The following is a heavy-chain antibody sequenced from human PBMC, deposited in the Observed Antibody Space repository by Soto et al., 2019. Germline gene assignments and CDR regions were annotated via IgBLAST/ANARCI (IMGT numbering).Heavy chain of an antibody. CDR1: GFTFSSYA. V-gene: IGHV3-23*01. Sequence: EVPLLDSGGGLVQPGGSLRLSCAASGFTFSSYAMNWVRQAPGKGLEWVSVISGSGGSTYYADSVKGRFTISRDNSKNTLYLQMNSLRAEDTAVYYWARRGPGTYFDYWGQGSLVTVSS. D-gene: IGHD6-13*01. CDR3: ARRGPGTYFDY. J-gene: IGHJ4*02. CDR2: ISGSGGST.